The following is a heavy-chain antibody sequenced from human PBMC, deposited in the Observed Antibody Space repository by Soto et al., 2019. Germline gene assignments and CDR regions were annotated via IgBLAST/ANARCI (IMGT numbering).Heavy chain of an antibody. CDR2: IWYDGTQK. D-gene: IGHD4-17*01. V-gene: IGHV3-33*01. J-gene: IGHJ4*02. CDR3: ARAGGTTVTGLWHFDS. CDR1: GFTFNTYS. Sequence: ESGGGVVQPGRSLRLYCEASGFTFNTYSMHWVRQPPGKGLEWLAAIWYDGTQKYYADSVKGRFIISRDNSKKTLYLEMNSLRAEDTAVYYCARAGGTTVTGLWHFDSWGQGTLVTVSS.